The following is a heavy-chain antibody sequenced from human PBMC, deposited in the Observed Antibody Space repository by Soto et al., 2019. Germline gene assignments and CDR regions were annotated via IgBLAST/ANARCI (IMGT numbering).Heavy chain of an antibody. D-gene: IGHD2-2*01. CDR2: ISGSSGST. CDR3: AKIPVGDIVVVPAEYYFDY. J-gene: IGHJ4*02. Sequence: GGSLRLSCAASGFTFSSYAMSWVRQAPGKGLEWVSAISGSSGSTYYADSVKGRFTISRDNSKNTLYLQMNSLRAEDTAVYYCAKIPVGDIVVVPAEYYFDYWGQGTLVTVSS. V-gene: IGHV3-23*01. CDR1: GFTFSSYA.